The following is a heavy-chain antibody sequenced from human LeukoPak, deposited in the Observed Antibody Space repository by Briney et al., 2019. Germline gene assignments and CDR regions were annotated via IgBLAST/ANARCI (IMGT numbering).Heavy chain of an antibody. CDR3: AKAPGCSSTSCYFDYYYGMDV. V-gene: IGHV3-7*03. CDR2: IKQDGSEK. CDR1: GFTFRSYW. Sequence: PGGSLRLSCAASGFTFRSYWMSWVRQAPGKGLEWVANIKQDGSEKYYVDSVKGRFTISRDNAKNSLYLQMNSLRAEDTAVYYCAKAPGCSSTSCYFDYYYGMDVWGQGTTVTVSS. J-gene: IGHJ6*02. D-gene: IGHD2-2*01.